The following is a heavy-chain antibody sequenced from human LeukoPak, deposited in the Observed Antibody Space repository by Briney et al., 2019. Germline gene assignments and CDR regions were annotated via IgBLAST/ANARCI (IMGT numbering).Heavy chain of an antibody. CDR3: ARDQSVCGGDCYSPDDY. D-gene: IGHD2-21*02. J-gene: IGHJ4*02. CDR2: TYYRSKWYN. V-gene: IGHV6-1*01. Sequence: SQTLSLTCAISGDSVSSNSAAWNWIRQSPSRGLEWLGRTYYRSKWYNDYAVSMKSRITINPDTSKNQFSLQLNSVTPEDTAVYYCARDQSVCGGDCYSPDDYWGQGTLVTVSS. CDR1: GDSVSSNSAA.